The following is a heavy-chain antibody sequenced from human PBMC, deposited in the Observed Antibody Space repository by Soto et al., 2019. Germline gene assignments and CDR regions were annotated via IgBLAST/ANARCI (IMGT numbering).Heavy chain of an antibody. V-gene: IGHV3-23*01. CDR3: AKRRGAGGHFDY. J-gene: IGHJ4*02. CDR2: VSIGGST. D-gene: IGHD2-15*01. CDR1: GFTFSSYA. Sequence: GGSLRLSCAASGFTFSSYAMGWVRQGPGKGLERVAVVSIGGSTHYADSVRGRFTISRDNSKNTLSLQMNSLTAEDTAVYFCAKRRGAGGHFDYWGQGALVTVSS.